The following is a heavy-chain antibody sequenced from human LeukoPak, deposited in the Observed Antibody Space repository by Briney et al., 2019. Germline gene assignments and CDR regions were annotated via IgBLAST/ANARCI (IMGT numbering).Heavy chain of an antibody. D-gene: IGHD1-26*01. J-gene: IGHJ4*02. Sequence: PGGSLRLSCAASGFTFSSYSMNWVRQAPGKGLEWVSSISSNSSYIYYADSVKGRFTISRDNAKNSLYLQMNSLRAEDTAVYYCARDRADLYSGSYSDYFDYWGQGTLVTVSS. CDR1: GFTFSSYS. CDR3: ARDRADLYSGSYSDYFDY. CDR2: ISSNSSYI. V-gene: IGHV3-21*01.